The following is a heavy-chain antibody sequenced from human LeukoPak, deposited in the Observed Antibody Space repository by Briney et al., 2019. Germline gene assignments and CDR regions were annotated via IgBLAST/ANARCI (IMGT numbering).Heavy chain of an antibody. J-gene: IGHJ4*02. CDR3: AKKSVPNTPPTFDY. D-gene: IGHD2-2*02. Sequence: PGGSLRLSCAASGFTFSDYAMTWVRQAPGKGLEWVSSTAPAHYADSVKGRFTISRDDSKNTLFLQMNSLRAEDTAVYYCAKKSVPNTPPTFDYWGQGTLVTVSS. V-gene: IGHV3-23*01. CDR1: GFTFSDYA. CDR2: TAPA.